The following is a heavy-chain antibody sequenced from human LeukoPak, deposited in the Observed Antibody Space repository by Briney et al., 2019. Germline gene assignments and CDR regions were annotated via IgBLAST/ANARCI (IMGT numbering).Heavy chain of an antibody. CDR2: IKQDGSEK. Sequence: PGGSLRLSCAASGFTFSSYWMSWVRQAPGKGLEWVANIKQDGSEKYYVDSVKGRFTISRDNAKNSLYLQMNSLRAEDTAVYYCARTYYDILTGYVRYYYYYYMDVWGKGTTVTVSS. CDR1: GFTFSSYW. CDR3: ARTYYDILTGYVRYYYYYYMDV. J-gene: IGHJ6*03. V-gene: IGHV3-7*01. D-gene: IGHD3-9*01.